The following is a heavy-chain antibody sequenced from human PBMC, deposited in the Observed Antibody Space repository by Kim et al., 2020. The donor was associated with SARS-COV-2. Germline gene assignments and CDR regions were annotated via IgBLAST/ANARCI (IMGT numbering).Heavy chain of an antibody. D-gene: IGHD3-22*01. Sequence: SVKGRFTISRDNAKNTLYLQMNSLRPEDTAVYYCARAGDHDMSGYYGFFHHWSQGALVTVSS. V-gene: IGHV3-74*01. CDR3: ARAGDHDMSGYYGFFHH. J-gene: IGHJ1*01.